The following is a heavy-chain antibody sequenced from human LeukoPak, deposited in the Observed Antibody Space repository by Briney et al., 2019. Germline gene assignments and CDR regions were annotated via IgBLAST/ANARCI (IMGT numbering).Heavy chain of an antibody. CDR1: GYTFTSYA. CDR3: ARGVGATPLLYFDY. J-gene: IGHJ4*02. V-gene: IGHV1-3*01. CDR2: INAGNGNT. Sequence: ASVKVSCKASGYTFTSYAMHWVRQAPGQRLEWMGWINAGNGNTKYSQKFQGRVTITRDTSASTAYMELSSLRSDDTAVYYCARGVGATPLLYFDYWGQGTLVTVSS. D-gene: IGHD1-26*01.